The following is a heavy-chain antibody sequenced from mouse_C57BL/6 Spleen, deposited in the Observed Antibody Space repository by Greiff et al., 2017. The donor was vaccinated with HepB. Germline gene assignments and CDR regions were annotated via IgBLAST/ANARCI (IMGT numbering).Heavy chain of an antibody. D-gene: IGHD2-5*01. CDR2: IDPETGGT. CDR3: TRSYYSNYLDY. V-gene: IGHV1-15*01. Sequence: QVQLQQSGAELVRPGASVTLSCKASGYTFTDYEMHWVKQTPVHGLEWIGAIDPETGGTAYNQKFKGKAILTADKSSSTAYMELRSLTSEDSAVYYCTRSYYSNYLDYWGQGTTLTVSS. CDR1: GYTFTDYE. J-gene: IGHJ2*01.